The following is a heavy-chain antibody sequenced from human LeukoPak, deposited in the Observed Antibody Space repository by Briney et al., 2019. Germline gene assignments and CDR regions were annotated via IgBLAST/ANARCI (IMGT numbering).Heavy chain of an antibody. CDR3: ARDRLEAVADDDYFDY. CDR1: GFTVSSNE. V-gene: IGHV3-38-3*01. J-gene: IGHJ4*02. D-gene: IGHD6-19*01. CDR2: ISGGST. Sequence: PGGSLRLSCAASGFTVSSNEMSWVRQAPGKGLEWVSSISGGSTYYADSVKGRFTISRDNSKNTLYLQMNSLRAEDTAVYYCARDRLEAVADDDYFDYWGQGTLVTVTS.